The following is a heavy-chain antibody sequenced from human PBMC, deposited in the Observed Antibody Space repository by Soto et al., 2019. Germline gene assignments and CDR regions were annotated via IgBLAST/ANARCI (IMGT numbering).Heavy chain of an antibody. CDR3: AVENEGSSLIFDY. CDR1: GGTFSSYA. Sequence: SVKVSCKASGGTFSSYAISWVRQAPGQGLEWMGGIIPIFGTANYAQKFQGRVTITADESTSTAYMELSSLRSEDTAVYYCAVENEGSSLIFDYWGQGTPVTLSS. J-gene: IGHJ4*02. D-gene: IGHD6-6*01. V-gene: IGHV1-69*13. CDR2: IIPIFGTA.